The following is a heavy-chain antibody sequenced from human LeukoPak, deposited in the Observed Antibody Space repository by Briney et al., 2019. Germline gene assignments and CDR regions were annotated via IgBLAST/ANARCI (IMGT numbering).Heavy chain of an antibody. V-gene: IGHV3-15*01. D-gene: IGHD3-10*01. CDR1: GFTFSNAW. CDR2: IKSKSDGWTT. CDR3: TTDPNVLLWLGELFFDY. J-gene: IGHJ4*02. Sequence: KAGGSLRLSCAASGFTFSNAWMSWLPQAPGNGLEGVGRIKSKSDGWTTDYVAPVKGRFTISRDDSKNTLSLQMNSLKTEDPAVYSCTTDPNVLLWLGELFFDYWGQGTLVTVSS.